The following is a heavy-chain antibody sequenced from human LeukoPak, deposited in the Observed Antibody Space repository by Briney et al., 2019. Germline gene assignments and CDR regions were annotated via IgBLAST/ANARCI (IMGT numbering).Heavy chain of an antibody. J-gene: IGHJ5*02. CDR1: GYTFTGYY. D-gene: IGHD3-3*01. Sequence: ASVKVSFKASGYTFTGYYMHWVRQAPGQGLEWMGWINPNSVGTNYAQKFQGRVTMTRDTSISTAYMELSRLRSDDTAVYYCARDRAIFGVNRAGAAWFDPWGQGTLVTVSS. CDR3: ARDRAIFGVNRAGAAWFDP. V-gene: IGHV1-2*02. CDR2: INPNSVGT.